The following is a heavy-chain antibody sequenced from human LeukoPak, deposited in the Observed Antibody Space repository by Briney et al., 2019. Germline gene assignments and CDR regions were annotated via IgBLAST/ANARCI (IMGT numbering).Heavy chain of an antibody. J-gene: IGHJ4*02. V-gene: IGHV4-59*01. CDR3: ARTYGDYVLFDY. Sequence: SETLSLTCSGSGGSISSYYWSWIRQPPGKGLEWIGYIYYSGSTNYNPSLKSRVTISVDTSKNQFSLKLSSVTAADTAVYYCARTYGDYVLFDYWGQGTLVTVSS. CDR1: GGSISSYY. D-gene: IGHD4-17*01. CDR2: IYYSGST.